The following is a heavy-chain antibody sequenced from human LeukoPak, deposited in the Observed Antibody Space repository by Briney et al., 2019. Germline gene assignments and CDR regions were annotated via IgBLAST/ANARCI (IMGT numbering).Heavy chain of an antibody. D-gene: IGHD1-1*01. CDR3: ASSPETWNPGHSGWFDP. CDR2: ILYDGSNK. V-gene: IGHV3-30*03. Sequence: GGSLRLSCAAAGFAVSSYGRHWVRQASGKGLVGVAVILYDGSNKHYAASLKGRLTISGDNSKNPLYLQMNSLRAEDTAAYYCASSPETWNPGHSGWFDPWGQGTLVTVSS. CDR1: GFAVSSYG. J-gene: IGHJ5*02.